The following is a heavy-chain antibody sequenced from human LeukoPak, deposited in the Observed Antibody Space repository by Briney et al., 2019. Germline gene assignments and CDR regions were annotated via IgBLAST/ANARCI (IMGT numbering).Heavy chain of an antibody. D-gene: IGHD6-13*01. CDR2: VSYDGYNK. J-gene: IGHJ6*02. V-gene: IGHV3-30-3*01. Sequence: GGSLRLSCAASGFTFSSYAMHWVRQAPGKGLEWVAVVSYDGYNKYYADSVKGRFTISRDNSKNTLYLQMNSLRAEDTAVYYCARDGSSSWWGYYYYGMDVWGQGTTVTVSS. CDR3: ARDGSSSWWGYYYYGMDV. CDR1: GFTFSSYA.